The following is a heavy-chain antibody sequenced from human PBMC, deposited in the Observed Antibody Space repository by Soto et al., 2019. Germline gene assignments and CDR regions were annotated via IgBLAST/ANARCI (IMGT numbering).Heavy chain of an antibody. D-gene: IGHD5-12*01. J-gene: IGHJ4*02. CDR3: TTDHYQTNRDGYNIDY. CDR1: DFTFTNAW. V-gene: IGHV3-15*07. Sequence: GGSLRLSCAASDFTFTNAWMNWVRQAPGKGLEWVGRIRSKTDGGTTDYAAPVKGRFTISREDSKNTLYLQMSSLITEDTAVYYCTTDHYQTNRDGYNIDYWGQGTLVTVSS. CDR2: IRSKTDGGTT.